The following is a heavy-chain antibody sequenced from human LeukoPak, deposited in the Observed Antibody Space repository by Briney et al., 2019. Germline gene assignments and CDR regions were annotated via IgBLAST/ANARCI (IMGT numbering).Heavy chain of an antibody. V-gene: IGHV1-46*01. J-gene: IGHJ4*02. CDR1: GYTFTSYY. D-gene: IGHD2-15*01. CDR3: ARVGRICSGGSCYFDY. CDR2: INPSGGST. Sequence: ASVTVSSTASGYTFTSYYMHWVRQAPGQGLEWMGIINPSGGSTSYAQKFQGRVTMTRDTSTSTVYMELSSLRSEDTAVYYCARVGRICSGGSCYFDYWGQGTLVTVSS.